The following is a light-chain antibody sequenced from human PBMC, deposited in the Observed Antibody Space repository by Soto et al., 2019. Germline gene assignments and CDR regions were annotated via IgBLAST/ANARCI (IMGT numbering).Light chain of an antibody. Sequence: DVQRTKCPSSLSAGVGDRVTITCRASQGIIDYVAWFQQKPGKAPKLLIYAASTPQSGVPSRFSGSGSGTDFTLTISSLQPEDVATYYCQKYKTAPQTFGQGTKVEIK. J-gene: IGKJ1*01. CDR2: AAS. V-gene: IGKV1-27*01. CDR3: QKYKTAPQT. CDR1: QGIIDY.